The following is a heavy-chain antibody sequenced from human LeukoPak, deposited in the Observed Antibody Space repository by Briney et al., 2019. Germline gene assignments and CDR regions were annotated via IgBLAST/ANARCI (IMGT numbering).Heavy chain of an antibody. CDR1: GYTFTDYY. D-gene: IGHD3-10*01. J-gene: IGHJ4*02. Sequence: ASVKVSCKASGYTFTDYYLHWVRQAPGQGLEWMGWINPNSGGTNYAQKFQGRVTMTRDTSISTVYMELSSLKSGDTAVYYCARVYSSGTYFDYWGQGTLVTVSS. CDR3: ARVYSSGTYFDY. V-gene: IGHV1-2*02. CDR2: INPNSGGT.